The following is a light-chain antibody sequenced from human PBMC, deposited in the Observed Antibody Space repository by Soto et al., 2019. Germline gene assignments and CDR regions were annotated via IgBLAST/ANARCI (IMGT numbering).Light chain of an antibody. J-gene: IGLJ2*01. Sequence: QSVLTQPRSVSGSPGQSVTISCTGTSSDVGGYNYVSWYQQHPGKAPKLMIYDVNKRPSGVPDRFSGSKSGNTASLTISGLQAEDEADYYCCSYAGSKVVFGGGTQLTVL. V-gene: IGLV2-11*01. CDR1: SSDVGGYNY. CDR3: CSYAGSKVV. CDR2: DVN.